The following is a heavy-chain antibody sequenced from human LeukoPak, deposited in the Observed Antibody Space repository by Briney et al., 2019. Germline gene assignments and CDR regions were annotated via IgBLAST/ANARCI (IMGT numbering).Heavy chain of an antibody. J-gene: IGHJ6*02. CDR1: GGSFSGHY. D-gene: IGHD1-7*01. Sequence: SETLSLTCAVYGGSFSGHYWSWIRQPPGKGLEWIGEINHSGSTNYNPSLKSRVTISVDTSKSQFSLKLSSVTAADTAVYYCARAGRLKGLELRYYYYGMDVWGQGTTVTVSS. V-gene: IGHV4-34*01. CDR2: INHSGST. CDR3: ARAGRLKGLELRYYYYGMDV.